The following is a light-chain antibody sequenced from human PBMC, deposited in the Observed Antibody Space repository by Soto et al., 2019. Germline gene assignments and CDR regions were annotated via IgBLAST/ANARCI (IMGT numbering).Light chain of an antibody. CDR2: VGTGGIVG. V-gene: IGLV9-49*01. CDR1: SGYSNYK. J-gene: IGLJ2*01. Sequence: QSVLTQPPSASASLGASVTLTCTLSSGYSNYKVEWYQQRPGKGPRFVMRVGTGGIVGSKGDGIRDRYSVLGSGLNRYLTIKNIREEDESDYRCGAAHGSGSNFVVVFGGGTQLTVL. CDR3: GAAHGSGSNFVVV.